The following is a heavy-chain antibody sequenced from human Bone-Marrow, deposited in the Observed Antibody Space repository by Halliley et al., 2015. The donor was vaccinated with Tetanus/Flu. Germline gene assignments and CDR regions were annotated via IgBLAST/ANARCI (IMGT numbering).Heavy chain of an antibody. CDR3: AKVRQRVAVAAPFDS. D-gene: IGHD6-19*01. V-gene: IGHV3-23*01. Sequence: STIGSSGTSTFYADSVKGRFTVSRDNSKNNVYLQMNSLRAEDTAIYYCAKVRQRVAVAAPFDSWGQGTLVTVSS. CDR2: IGSSGTST. J-gene: IGHJ4*02.